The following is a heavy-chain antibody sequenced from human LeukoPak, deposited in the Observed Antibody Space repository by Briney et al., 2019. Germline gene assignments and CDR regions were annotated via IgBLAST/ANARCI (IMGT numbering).Heavy chain of an antibody. J-gene: IGHJ4*02. Sequence: PSETLSVTCTVSGGSISSYYWSWIRQPPGKGLEWIGYIYYSGSTNYNPSLKSRVTISVDTSKNQFSLKLSSVTAADTAVYYCARLTQYDFWSGYPLTDYWGQGTLVTVSS. CDR3: ARLTQYDFWSGYPLTDY. D-gene: IGHD3-3*01. V-gene: IGHV4-59*08. CDR2: IYYSGST. CDR1: GGSISSYY.